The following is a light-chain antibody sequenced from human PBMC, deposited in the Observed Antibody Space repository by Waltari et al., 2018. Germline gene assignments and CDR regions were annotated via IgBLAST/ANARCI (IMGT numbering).Light chain of an antibody. CDR3: HQYTNWPFS. J-gene: IGKJ3*01. V-gene: IGKV3-15*01. Sequence: IVITQSPSTLSVSPGYTATLPCKARKSVSGNLAWYQQKPGQSPRLLIFHTSARATGIPTRFSGGGSGTEYTLTISSLQSEDFAVYFCHQYTNWPFSFGPGTTVKI. CDR1: KSVSGN. CDR2: HTS.